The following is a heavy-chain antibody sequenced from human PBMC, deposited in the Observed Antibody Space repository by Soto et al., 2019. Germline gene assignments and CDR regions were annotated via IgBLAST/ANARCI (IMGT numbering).Heavy chain of an antibody. J-gene: IGHJ4*02. CDR3: ARDYGDYVGRLDY. D-gene: IGHD4-17*01. V-gene: IGHV4-4*02. CDR1: GGSISSSNW. CDR2: IYHRGST. Sequence: QVQLQEAGPGLVKPSWTLSLTCAVSGGSISSSNWWSWVRQPRGKGLEWIGEIYHRGSTNYNPSLKIQVTISVDKSKNQFSLKLSSVTAADTAVYYCARDYGDYVGRLDYWGQGTLVTVSS.